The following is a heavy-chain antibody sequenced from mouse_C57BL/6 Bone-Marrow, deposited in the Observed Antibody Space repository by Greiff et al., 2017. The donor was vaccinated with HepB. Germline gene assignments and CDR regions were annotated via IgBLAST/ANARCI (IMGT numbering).Heavy chain of an antibody. J-gene: IGHJ4*01. CDR2: IDPSDSYT. CDR3: ARYGYYGSRRGYYAMDY. CDR1: GYTFTSYW. D-gene: IGHD1-1*01. Sequence: QVQLKQPGAELVKPGASVKLSCKASGYTFTSYWMQWVKQRPGQGLEWIGEIDPSDSYTNYNQKFKGKATLNVDTSSSTAYMQLSSLTSESTAVYYCARYGYYGSRRGYYAMDYWGQGTSVPVSS. V-gene: IGHV1-50*01.